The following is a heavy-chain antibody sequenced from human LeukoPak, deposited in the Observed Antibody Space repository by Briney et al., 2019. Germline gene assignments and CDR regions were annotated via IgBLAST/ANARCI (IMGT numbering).Heavy chain of an antibody. CDR3: ATRSYSSGWYGFDY. V-gene: IGHV1-24*01. J-gene: IGHJ4*02. D-gene: IGHD6-19*01. Sequence: AASVTVSCKVSGYTLTELSMHWVRQAPGKGLEWMGGFDPEDGETIYAQKFQGRVTMTEDTSTDTAYMELSSLRSEDTAVYYCATRSYSSGWYGFDYWGQGTLVTVSS. CDR2: FDPEDGET. CDR1: GYTLTELS.